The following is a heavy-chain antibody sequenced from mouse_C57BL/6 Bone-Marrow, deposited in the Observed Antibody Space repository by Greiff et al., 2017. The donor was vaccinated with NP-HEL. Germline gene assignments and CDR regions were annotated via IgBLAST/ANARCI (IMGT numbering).Heavy chain of an antibody. CDR1: GYAFSSYW. Sequence: VQLKESGAELVKPGASVKISCKASGYAFSSYWMNWVKQRPGKGLEWIGQIYPGDGDTNYNGKFKGKATLTADKSSSTAYRQLSSLTSEDSAVYFCARLDYDDAMDYWGQGTSVTVSS. CDR3: ARLDYDDAMDY. V-gene: IGHV1-80*01. D-gene: IGHD2-4*01. J-gene: IGHJ4*01. CDR2: IYPGDGDT.